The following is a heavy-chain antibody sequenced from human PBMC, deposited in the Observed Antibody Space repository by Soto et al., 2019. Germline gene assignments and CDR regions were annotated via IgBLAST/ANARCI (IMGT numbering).Heavy chain of an antibody. CDR1: GGSISSYY. D-gene: IGHD3-10*01. CDR2: IYYSGST. Sequence: SETLSLTCTVSGGSISSYYWSWIRQPPGKGLEWIGYIYYSGSTNYNPSLKSRVTISVDTSKNQFSLKLSSVTAADTAVHYCARGSTTLFDYWGQGTLVTVSS. J-gene: IGHJ4*02. CDR3: ARGSTTLFDY. V-gene: IGHV4-59*01.